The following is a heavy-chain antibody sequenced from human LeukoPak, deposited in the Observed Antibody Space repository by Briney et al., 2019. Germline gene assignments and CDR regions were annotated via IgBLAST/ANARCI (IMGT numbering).Heavy chain of an antibody. CDR2: INPNSGGT. V-gene: IGHV1-2*02. J-gene: IGHJ4*02. CDR3: ARDSVGGYNMYYFDY. CDR1: VYTFTGYY. D-gene: IGHD5-24*01. Sequence: ASVKVSCKASVYTFTGYYIHWVRQAPGQGLEWMGWINPNSGGTNYAQKFQGRVTMTRDTSISTAYMELSRLRADDTAVYYCARDSVGGYNMYYFDYWGQGTLVTVSS.